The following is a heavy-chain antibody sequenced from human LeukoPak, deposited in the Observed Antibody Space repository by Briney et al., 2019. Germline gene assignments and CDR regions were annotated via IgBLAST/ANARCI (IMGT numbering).Heavy chain of an antibody. Sequence: GGSLRLSCAASGFTFSSYAMSWVRQAPGKGLEWVSAISCSGGSTYYADSVKGRFTISRDNSKNTLYLQMNSLRAEDTAVYYCAKDLGNYDFWSGYYTGNWFDPWGQGTLVTVSS. D-gene: IGHD3-3*01. CDR1: GFTFSSYA. CDR2: ISCSGGST. J-gene: IGHJ5*02. V-gene: IGHV3-23*01. CDR3: AKDLGNYDFWSGYYTGNWFDP.